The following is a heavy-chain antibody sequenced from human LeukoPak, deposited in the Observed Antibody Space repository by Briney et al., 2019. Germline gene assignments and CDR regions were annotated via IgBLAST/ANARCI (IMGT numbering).Heavy chain of an antibody. CDR2: ISSSSSYI. Sequence: GGSLRLSCAPSGFTFSSYSMNWVRQAPGKGLEWVSSISSSSSYISYADSVKGRFTISRDNAKNSLYLQMNSLRAEDTAVYYCARDRGQAYCGGDCYSRDAWYFDLWGRGTLVTVSS. D-gene: IGHD2-21*02. V-gene: IGHV3-21*01. CDR3: ARDRGQAYCGGDCYSRDAWYFDL. CDR1: GFTFSSYS. J-gene: IGHJ2*01.